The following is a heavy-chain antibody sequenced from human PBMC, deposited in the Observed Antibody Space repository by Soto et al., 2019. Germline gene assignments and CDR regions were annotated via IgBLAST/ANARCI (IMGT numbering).Heavy chain of an antibody. V-gene: IGHV4-59*08. Sequence: SETLSLTCSISGGSISTYYCSWIRQSPGKGLECIGYISHSGSTNNNPSLKSRVTISVDTSKNQFSLKLSSVTAADTAVYFCARRHGLDIDAYYWGQGILVTVSS. CDR3: ARRHGLDIDAYY. CDR1: GGSISTYY. D-gene: IGHD3-10*01. CDR2: ISHSGST. J-gene: IGHJ4*02.